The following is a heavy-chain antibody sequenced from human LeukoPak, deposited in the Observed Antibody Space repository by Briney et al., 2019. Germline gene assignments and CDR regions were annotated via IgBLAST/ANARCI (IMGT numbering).Heavy chain of an antibody. V-gene: IGHV3-23*01. D-gene: IGHD1-20*01. Sequence: GGSLRLSCVASGFTFSIYAMRCVRQAPGKGLEWVSAISGSGGSTYYADSVKGRFTISRDNSNNTLYLQMNSLRAEDTAVYYCAKSITGTTLRFGPFDNWGQGTMVTVSS. CDR1: GFTFSIYA. J-gene: IGHJ3*02. CDR2: ISGSGGST. CDR3: AKSITGTTLRFGPFDN.